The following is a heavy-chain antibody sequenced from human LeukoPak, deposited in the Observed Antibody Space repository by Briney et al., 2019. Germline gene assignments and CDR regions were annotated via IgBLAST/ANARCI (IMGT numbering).Heavy chain of an antibody. V-gene: IGHV4-39*02. J-gene: IGHJ4*02. CDR2: IYYSGST. D-gene: IGHD4-17*01. CDR3: ARLGYGDYGGFDY. CDR1: GGSVSSRPYY. Sequence: SETLSLTCTVSGGSVSSRPYYWAWIRQPPGKGLECIGTIYYSGSTYYNPSLERRVTISVDTPKNHFSLGLSSVTAADTAVYYCARLGYGDYGGFDYWGQGTLVTVSS.